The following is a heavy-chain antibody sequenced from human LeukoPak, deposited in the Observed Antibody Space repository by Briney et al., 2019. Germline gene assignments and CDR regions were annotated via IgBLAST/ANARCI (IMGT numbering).Heavy chain of an antibody. CDR1: GYTFTSYA. J-gene: IGHJ4*02. Sequence: ASVKVSCKASGYTFTSYAMNWVRQAPGQGLEWMGWISAYNGNTNYAQKLQGRVTMTTDTSTSTAYMELRSLRSDDTAVYYCARGGSSSSRVQIAYWGQGTLVTVSS. V-gene: IGHV1-18*01. CDR3: ARGGSSSSRVQIAY. CDR2: ISAYNGNT. D-gene: IGHD6-13*01.